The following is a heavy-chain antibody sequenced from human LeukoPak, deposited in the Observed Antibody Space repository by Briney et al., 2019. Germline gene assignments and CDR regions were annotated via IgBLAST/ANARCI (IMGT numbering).Heavy chain of an antibody. CDR2: INTSGGST. Sequence: ASVKVSCKASGYTFTSYYMHWVRQAPRQGLEWMGIINTSGGSTSYAQKFQGRVTMTRDTSTSTVYMELSSLRSEDTAVYYCASLRGAYGSGDYFDYWGQGTLVTVSS. CDR1: GYTFTSYY. J-gene: IGHJ4*02. D-gene: IGHD5-12*01. V-gene: IGHV1-46*01. CDR3: ASLRGAYGSGDYFDY.